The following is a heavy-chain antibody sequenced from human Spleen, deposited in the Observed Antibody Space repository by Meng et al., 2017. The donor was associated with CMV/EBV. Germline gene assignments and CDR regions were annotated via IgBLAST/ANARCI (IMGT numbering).Heavy chain of an antibody. V-gene: IGHV3-9*01. CDR2: ISWNSGSI. Sequence: SLKISCAASGFTFDDYAMHWVRQAPGKGLEWVSGISWNSGSIGYADSVKGRFAISRDNAKKSLYLQMNSLRADDTALYYCAKDHYYGAGIGYYFHYWGQGTLVTVSS. CDR3: AKDHYYGAGIGYYFHY. D-gene: IGHD3-10*01. CDR1: GFTFDDYA. J-gene: IGHJ4*02.